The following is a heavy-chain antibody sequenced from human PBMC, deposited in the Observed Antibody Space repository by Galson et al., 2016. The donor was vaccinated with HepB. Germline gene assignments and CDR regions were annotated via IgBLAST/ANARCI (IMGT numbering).Heavy chain of an antibody. Sequence: SLRLSCAASGFTFSSYGMHWVRQAPGKGLEWVALIWYDGTNKYYADSVKGRFTISRDNSKNTLYLQMNSLRAEDTAVYYCARVKRYYDTSDYTRREDQYIDYWGQGTLVTVSS. V-gene: IGHV3-33*01. CDR1: GFTFSSYG. D-gene: IGHD3-22*01. J-gene: IGHJ4*02. CDR3: ARVKRYYDTSDYTRREDQYIDY. CDR2: IWYDGTNK.